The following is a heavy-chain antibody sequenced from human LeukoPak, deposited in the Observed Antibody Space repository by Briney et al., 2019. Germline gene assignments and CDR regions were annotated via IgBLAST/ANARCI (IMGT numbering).Heavy chain of an antibody. V-gene: IGHV3-15*01. Sequence: RGGSLGLSCAACGFTFSNAWMRWVRQAPGKGLEWVGRIKSKSDGGTTDYVPGVKGRFSISRDDSKHTLYLQMNSLKTEDTAVYYCTTDGYCSGGSCYQNWFDPWGQGTLVTVSS. CDR1: GFTFSNAW. D-gene: IGHD2-15*01. CDR2: IKSKSDGGTT. J-gene: IGHJ5*02. CDR3: TTDGYCSGGSCYQNWFDP.